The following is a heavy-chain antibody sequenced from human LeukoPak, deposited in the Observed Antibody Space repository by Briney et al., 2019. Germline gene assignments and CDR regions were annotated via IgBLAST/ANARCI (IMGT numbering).Heavy chain of an antibody. CDR1: GGSISSNDW. CDR3: ARSVGYCSGGSCSGDAFDI. Sequence: SETLSLTCAVSGGSISSNDWWSWVRQPPGEGLEWIGEIFHSGSTNYNPSLKSRVTVSVDKSKNQLSLKLSSVTAADTAVYYCARSVGYCSGGSCSGDAFDIWGQGTMVTVSS. J-gene: IGHJ3*02. CDR2: IFHSGST. V-gene: IGHV4-4*02. D-gene: IGHD2-15*01.